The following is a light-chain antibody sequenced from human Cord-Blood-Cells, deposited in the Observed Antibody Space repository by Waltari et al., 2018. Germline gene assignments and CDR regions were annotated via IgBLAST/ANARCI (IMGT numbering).Light chain of an antibody. V-gene: IGLV2-23*01. J-gene: IGLJ1*01. Sequence: QSALTQPASVSGSPGQSITISCTGTSSDVGSYNLVSWYQQTPGKAPKLMIYEGSKRPSGFSNRFAGSKSGKTASLTIAGRQAEDEAYYYCCSYAGSSTYVFGTGTKVTVL. CDR3: CSYAGSSTYV. CDR2: EGS. CDR1: SSDVGSYNL.